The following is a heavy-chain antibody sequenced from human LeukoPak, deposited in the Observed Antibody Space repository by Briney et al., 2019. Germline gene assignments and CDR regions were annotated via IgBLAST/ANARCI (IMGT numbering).Heavy chain of an antibody. CDR1: GFTFSYYG. V-gene: IGHV3-30*18. D-gene: IGHD6-13*01. Sequence: GGSLRLSCAASGFTFSYYGLHWVRQAPGKGLEWVALISTDPSNKNYADSVKGRFNISRDNAKKSLYLQMNSVRPEDMAFYYCVKEKGQQRYFDLWGRGTLVTVSS. J-gene: IGHJ2*01. CDR3: VKEKGQQRYFDL. CDR2: ISTDPSNK.